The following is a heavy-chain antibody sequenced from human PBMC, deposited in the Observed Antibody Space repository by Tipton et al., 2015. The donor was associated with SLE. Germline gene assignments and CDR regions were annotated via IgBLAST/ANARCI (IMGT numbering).Heavy chain of an antibody. J-gene: IGHJ4*02. CDR3: ARGGGWYYYDSSGYPDY. V-gene: IGHV1-2*04. CDR1: GYTFTGYY. D-gene: IGHD3-22*01. CDR2: INPNSGGT. Sequence: QSGAEVKKPEASVKVSCKASGYTFTGYYMHWVRQAPGQGLEWMGWINPNSGGTNYAQKFQGWVTMTRDTSISTAYMELSRLRSDDTAVYYCARGGGWYYYDSSGYPDYWGQGTLVTVSS.